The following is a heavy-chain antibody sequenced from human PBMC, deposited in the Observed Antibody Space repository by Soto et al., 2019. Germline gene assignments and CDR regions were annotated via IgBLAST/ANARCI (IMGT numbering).Heavy chain of an antibody. D-gene: IGHD4-17*01. CDR2: IGDRGTTT. CDR1: GFTFSRYA. CDR3: AKDRLGDYYYYGMDV. V-gene: IGHV3-23*01. Sequence: EVQLLQSGGGLVQPGGSLRLSCVGSGFTFSRYAMIWVRQTPGKDLEWVSGIGDRGTTTYYADSVKGRFTISRDNSGNTLFLQMNSLRAEDTAVYYCAKDRLGDYYYYGMDVWGQGTTVTVS. J-gene: IGHJ6*02.